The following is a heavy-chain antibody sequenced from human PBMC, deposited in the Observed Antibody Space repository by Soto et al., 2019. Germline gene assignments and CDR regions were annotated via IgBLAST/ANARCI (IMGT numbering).Heavy chain of an antibody. V-gene: IGHV1-46*02. Sequence: QVQLMQSGAGVRKPGASWSFPGEPSGYTFNKYIINGVRQAPGQGLGWMGIINLRGGTTESAHKFRGRVTVTGDTSTRTAYMELRSLRSDDTAIYFCARGPDDSDVPRWDYWGQGTLVTVSS. CDR2: INLRGGTT. CDR1: GYTFNKYI. D-gene: IGHD4-17*01. J-gene: IGHJ4*02. CDR3: ARGPDDSDVPRWDY.